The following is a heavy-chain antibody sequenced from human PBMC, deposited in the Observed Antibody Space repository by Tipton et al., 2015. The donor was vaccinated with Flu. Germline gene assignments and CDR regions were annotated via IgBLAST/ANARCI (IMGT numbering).Heavy chain of an antibody. CDR3: ARRDFSNYVSDPKNWFDR. CDR2: IHRSGST. V-gene: IGHV4-34*01. J-gene: IGHJ5*02. D-gene: IGHD4-11*01. CDR1: GGSFSGHY. Sequence: TLSLTCAVYGGSFSGHYWTWIRQPPGKGLEWIATIHRSGSTKYNPSLKSRVTISVDTSKNQFSLEMRSVTAADMAVYYCARRDFSNYVSDPKNWFDRWGQGTLVTVSS.